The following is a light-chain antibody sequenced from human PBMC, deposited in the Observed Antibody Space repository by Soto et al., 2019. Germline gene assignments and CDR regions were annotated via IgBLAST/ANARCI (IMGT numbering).Light chain of an antibody. CDR3: QQANSFPFS. Sequence: DIQMTQSPSSVSASVGDRVTITCRASQDFSSWLVWYQQKPGKAPKLLIYGASRLQSGVPSRFSGSGSGTEFTLTISSLQPEDFATYYCQQANSFPFSFGGGTKVDIK. J-gene: IGKJ4*01. CDR2: GAS. CDR1: QDFSSW. V-gene: IGKV1D-12*01.